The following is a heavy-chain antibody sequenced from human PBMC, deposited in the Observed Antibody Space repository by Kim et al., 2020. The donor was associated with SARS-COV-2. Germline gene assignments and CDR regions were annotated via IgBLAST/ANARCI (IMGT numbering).Heavy chain of an antibody. CDR2: IIPIFGTA. V-gene: IGHV1-69*13. CDR1: GGTFSSYA. Sequence: SVKVSCKASGGTFSSYAISWVRQAPGQGLEWMGGIIPIFGTANYAQKFQGRVTITADESTSTAYMELSSLRSEDTAVYYCARETGGTIVVVPGYFDLWGRGTLVTVSS. CDR3: ARETGGTIVVVPGYFDL. J-gene: IGHJ2*01. D-gene: IGHD2-2*01.